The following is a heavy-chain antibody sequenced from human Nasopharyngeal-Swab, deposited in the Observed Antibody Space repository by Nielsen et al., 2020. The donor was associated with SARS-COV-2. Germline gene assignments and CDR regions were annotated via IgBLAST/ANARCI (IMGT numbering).Heavy chain of an antibody. V-gene: IGHV4-59*01. CDR3: ARGVRPINMVGGVILSLDP. D-gene: IGHD3-10*01. J-gene: IGHJ5*02. Sequence: ESLKISCSVSNGSISSYYWSWIRQPPGKGLEWIGYIHYTGNTNYNPSLKSRVTISVDPSKNQFSLTLNSVTAADTAIYYCARGVRPINMVGGVILSLDPWGQGTLVTVSS. CDR2: IHYTGNT. CDR1: NGSISSYY.